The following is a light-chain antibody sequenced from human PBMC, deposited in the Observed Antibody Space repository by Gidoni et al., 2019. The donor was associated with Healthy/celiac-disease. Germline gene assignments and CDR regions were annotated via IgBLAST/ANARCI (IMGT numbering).Light chain of an antibody. CDR3: QQYNNWRT. V-gene: IGKV3-15*01. CDR1: QSDSSN. J-gene: IGKJ2*01. CDR2: GAS. Sequence: EIVMTQSPATLPVSPGESATLSCTASQSDSSNLAWYQQKPGQAPRLLIYGASTRATGIPARFSGSGSGTEFTLTISILPSEDFAVDYCQQYNNWRTFGQGTKLEIK.